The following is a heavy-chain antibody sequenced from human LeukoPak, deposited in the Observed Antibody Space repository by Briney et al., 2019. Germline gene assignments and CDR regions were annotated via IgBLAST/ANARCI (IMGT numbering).Heavy chain of an antibody. V-gene: IGHV5-10-1*01. D-gene: IGHD6-19*01. Sequence: GESLKISCKGSGYSFTTYWISWVRQMPGKGLEWMGRIDPSDSYTNYSPSFQGHVTISADKSISTAYLQWSSLKASDTAMYYCASPIAVDDAFDIWGQGTMVTASS. CDR3: ASPIAVDDAFDI. CDR1: GYSFTTYW. J-gene: IGHJ3*02. CDR2: IDPSDSYT.